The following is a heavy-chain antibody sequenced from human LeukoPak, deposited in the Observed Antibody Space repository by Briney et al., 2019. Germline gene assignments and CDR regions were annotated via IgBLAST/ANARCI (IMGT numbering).Heavy chain of an antibody. V-gene: IGHV3-21*01. CDR1: GFTFSSYS. CDR3: ARDRMTTVPTAD. CDR2: ISSSSSYI. J-gene: IGHJ4*02. Sequence: GGSLRLSCAASGFTFSSYSMNWVRQAPGKGLEWVSSISSSSSYIYYADSVKGRFTISRDNAKNSLYLQMNSLRAEDTAVYYCARDRMTTVPTADWGQGTLVTVSS. D-gene: IGHD4-11*01.